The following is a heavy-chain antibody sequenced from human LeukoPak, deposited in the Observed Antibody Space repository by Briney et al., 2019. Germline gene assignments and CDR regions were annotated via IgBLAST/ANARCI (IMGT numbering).Heavy chain of an antibody. CDR1: GYTFTSYG. J-gene: IGHJ4*02. D-gene: IGHD3-10*01. CDR3: ARRPLLWFGELFPFDY. CDR2: ISAYNGNT. Sequence: ASVKVSCRASGYTFTSYGISWVRQAPGQGLEWMGWISAYNGNTNYAQKLQGRVTMTTDTSTSTAYMELRSLRSDDTAVYYCARRPLLWFGELFPFDYWGQGTLVTVSS. V-gene: IGHV1-18*01.